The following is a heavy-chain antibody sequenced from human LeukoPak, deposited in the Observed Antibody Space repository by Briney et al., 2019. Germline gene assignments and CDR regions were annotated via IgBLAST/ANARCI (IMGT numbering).Heavy chain of an antibody. CDR3: ARETIISNYYDSYLCMDV. Sequence: GGSLRLSCAASGFTFSSYSMNWVRQAPGKGLEWVSSISSSSSYIYYADSVKGRFTISRDNAKNSLYLQMNSLRAEDTAVYYCARETIISNYYDSYLCMDVWGKGTTVTVSS. V-gene: IGHV3-21*01. CDR2: ISSSSSYI. CDR1: GFTFSSYS. J-gene: IGHJ6*03. D-gene: IGHD3-22*01.